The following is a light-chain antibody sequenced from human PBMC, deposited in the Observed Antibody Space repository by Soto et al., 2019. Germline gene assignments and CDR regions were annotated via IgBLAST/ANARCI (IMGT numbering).Light chain of an antibody. V-gene: IGKV3-11*01. Sequence: IALSQSPATLSLSPGERATLSCRASPSVPNYVAWYQQKPGQAPRLLIYGAFNRATGIPARFSGSGSGADFTLTISSLEPEDFAIYYCQQRNTWPPVTFGQGTKVDIK. CDR3: QQRNTWPPVT. J-gene: IGKJ1*01. CDR1: PSVPNY. CDR2: GAF.